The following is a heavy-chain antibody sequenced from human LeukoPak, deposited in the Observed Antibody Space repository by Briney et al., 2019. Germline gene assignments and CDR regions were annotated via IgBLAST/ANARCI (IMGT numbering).Heavy chain of an antibody. J-gene: IGHJ5*02. Sequence: ASEKVSCKASGYTFRSYGISWVRKAPGQGLEWMGWISGYNGYTHYAQKVQGRVTMTTDTSTSTVYMELRSLRSDDTAVYYCARDGRHRYYYDSSGFYGSWFDPWGQGTLVTVSS. CDR1: GYTFRSYG. CDR2: ISGYNGYT. D-gene: IGHD3-22*01. CDR3: ARDGRHRYYYDSSGFYGSWFDP. V-gene: IGHV1-18*01.